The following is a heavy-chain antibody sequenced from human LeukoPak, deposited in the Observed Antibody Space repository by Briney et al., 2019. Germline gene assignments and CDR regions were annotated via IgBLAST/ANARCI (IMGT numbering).Heavy chain of an antibody. Sequence: PGRSLRLSCAASGVTFSSYAMYWGRQAPRKRLEWGAVILYDGGNKYYDESVKGRVTISRDNSKNTLYLQMNSLTAEDTAMYCCATGYSAWSFGYWGQGTLVTVSS. V-gene: IGHV3-30-3*01. CDR1: GVTFSSYA. D-gene: IGHD6-19*01. CDR2: ILYDGGNK. CDR3: ATGYSAWSFGY. J-gene: IGHJ4*02.